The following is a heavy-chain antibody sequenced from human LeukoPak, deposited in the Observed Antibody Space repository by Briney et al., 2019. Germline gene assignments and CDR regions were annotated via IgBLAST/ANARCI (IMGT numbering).Heavy chain of an antibody. CDR3: ARHEEQLPLDY. CDR2: IYYSGST. V-gene: IGHV4-39*01. CDR1: GGSISSYY. J-gene: IGHJ4*02. Sequence: SETLSLTCTVSGGSISSYYWGWIRQPPGKGLEWIGSIYYSGSTYYNPSLKSRVTISVDTSKNQFSLKLSSVTAADTAVYYCARHEEQLPLDYWGQGTLVTVSS. D-gene: IGHD6-13*01.